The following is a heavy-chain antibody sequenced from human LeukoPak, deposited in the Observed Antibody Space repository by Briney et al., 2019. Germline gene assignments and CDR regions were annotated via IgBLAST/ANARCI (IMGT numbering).Heavy chain of an antibody. CDR3: ARVVRNDPSWFDP. V-gene: IGHV1-2*02. D-gene: IGHD1-1*01. J-gene: IGHJ5*02. CDR2: INPNSGGT. CDR1: GYTFTGYY. Sequence: ASVKVSCKASGYTFTGYYMHWVRQAPGQGLEWMGWINPNSGGTNYAQKFQGRVTMTRDTSISTVYMELSRLRSDDTAVYYCARVVRNDPSWFDPWGQGTLVTVSS.